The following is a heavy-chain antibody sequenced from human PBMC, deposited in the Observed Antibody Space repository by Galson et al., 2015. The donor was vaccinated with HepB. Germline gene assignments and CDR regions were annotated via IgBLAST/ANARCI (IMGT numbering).Heavy chain of an antibody. Sequence: PALVKPTQTLTLTCTVSGFSLSNARMGVSWIRQPPGKALEWLAHIFSNDEKSYSTSLKSRLTISKDTSKSQVVLTMTNMDPVDTATYYCARMRAVPRYYSGMDVWGQGTTVTVSS. J-gene: IGHJ6*02. CDR1: GFSLSNARMG. V-gene: IGHV2-26*01. CDR3: ARMRAVPRYYSGMDV. D-gene: IGHD2-2*01. CDR2: IFSNDEK.